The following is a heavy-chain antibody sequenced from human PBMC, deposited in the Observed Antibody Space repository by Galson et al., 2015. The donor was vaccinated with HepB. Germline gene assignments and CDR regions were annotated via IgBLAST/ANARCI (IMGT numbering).Heavy chain of an antibody. CDR1: GFTFSNYG. Sequence: SLRLSCAASGFTFSNYGMHWVRRAPGKGLEWVAVISYDGSNKYYADSVKGRFNISRDNSKNTLSLQMNSLRAKDTALYYCAKDPYLYSALAGTMAGFDYWGQGTLVTVSS. D-gene: IGHD6-19*01. CDR3: AKDPYLYSALAGTMAGFDY. V-gene: IGHV3-30*18. CDR2: ISYDGSNK. J-gene: IGHJ4*02.